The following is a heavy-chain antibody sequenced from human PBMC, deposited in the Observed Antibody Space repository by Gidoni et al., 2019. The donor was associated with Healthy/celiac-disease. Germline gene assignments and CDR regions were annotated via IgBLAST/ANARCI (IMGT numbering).Heavy chain of an antibody. Sequence: EVQLVQSGAEVKKPGESLRISCTGSGYSFPSYWISCVRQMPGKGLEWMGRLDPSDSYTNYSPSFQGHFTISADKSISTAYRQWSSLKASDTAMYYCARLRYFDWLSADDAFDIWGQETMVTVSS. CDR3: ARLRYFDWLSADDAFDI. V-gene: IGHV5-10-1*01. D-gene: IGHD3-9*01. J-gene: IGHJ3*02. CDR1: GYSFPSYW. CDR2: LDPSDSYT.